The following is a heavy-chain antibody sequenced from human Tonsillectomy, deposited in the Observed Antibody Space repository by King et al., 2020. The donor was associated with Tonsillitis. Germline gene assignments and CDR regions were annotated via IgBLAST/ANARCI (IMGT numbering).Heavy chain of an antibody. V-gene: IGHV4-4*07. CDR2: INTSGST. CDR1: GDSFSSYY. D-gene: IGHD2-15*01. J-gene: IGHJ5*02. CDR3: ARDLYVGYP. Sequence: QLQESGPGLVKPSETLSLTCSVSGDSFSSYYWSWIRRPAGKGLEWIGRINTSGSTNYNPSLKSRVTMSVDMSKNQFSLKLTSVTAADTAVYYFARDLYVGYPWGQGPLVTVSS.